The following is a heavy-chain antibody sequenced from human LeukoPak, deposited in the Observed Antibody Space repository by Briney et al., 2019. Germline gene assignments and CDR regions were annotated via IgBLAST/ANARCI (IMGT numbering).Heavy chain of an antibody. CDR1: GGSISSGGYY. Sequence: SETLSLTCTVSGGSISSGGYYWSWIRQHPGKGLEWIGYIYYSGSTYYNPSLKSRVTISVDTSKNQFSLKLSSVTAADTAVYYCAKQNPEWELRGYYFDYWGQGTLVTVSS. J-gene: IGHJ4*02. V-gene: IGHV4-31*03. D-gene: IGHD1-26*01. CDR3: AKQNPEWELRGYYFDY. CDR2: IYYSGST.